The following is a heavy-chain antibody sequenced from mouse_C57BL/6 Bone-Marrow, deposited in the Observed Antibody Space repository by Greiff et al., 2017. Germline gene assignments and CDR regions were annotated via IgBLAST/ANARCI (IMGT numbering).Heavy chain of an antibody. J-gene: IGHJ2*01. CDR1: GYTFTSYG. CDR2: IYPRSGNT. V-gene: IGHV1-81*01. CDR3: ARYYDYDLYYFDY. D-gene: IGHD2-4*01. Sequence: QVQLKEPGAELARPGASVKLSCKASGYTFTSYGLSWVKQRTGQGLEWIGEIYPRSGNTYYNEKFKGKATLTADKSSSTAYMELRSLTSEDSAVYFCARYYDYDLYYFDYWGQGTTLTVSS.